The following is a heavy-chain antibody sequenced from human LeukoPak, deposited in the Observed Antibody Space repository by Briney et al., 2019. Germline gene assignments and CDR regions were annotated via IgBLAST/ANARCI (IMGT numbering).Heavy chain of an antibody. CDR2: IFYSGRT. V-gene: IGHV4-59*01. D-gene: IGHD2/OR15-2a*01. CDR1: GASITSNY. Sequence: SETLSLTCTVSGASITSNYWTWIRQPPGKGLEWIGCIFYSGRTYYNPSLKSRVTISVDMSKSQFSLRLTSVTAADTAVYYCARKNDFEIWGQGTLVTVSS. J-gene: IGHJ3*02. CDR3: ARKNDFEI.